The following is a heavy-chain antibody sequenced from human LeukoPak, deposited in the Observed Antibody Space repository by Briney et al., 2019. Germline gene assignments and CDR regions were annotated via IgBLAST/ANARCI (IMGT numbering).Heavy chain of an antibody. V-gene: IGHV1-69*13. CDR1: GGTFSRYA. D-gene: IGHD6-13*01. CDR2: IIPIFGTA. J-gene: IGHJ6*02. Sequence: SVKVSCKASGGTFSRYAISWVRQAPGQGLEWMGGIIPIFGTANYAQKFQGRVTITADESTSTAYMELSSLRSEDTAVYYCARDLRTYSSSWYPVTYYGMDVWGQGTTLTVSS. CDR3: ARDLRTYSSSWYPVTYYGMDV.